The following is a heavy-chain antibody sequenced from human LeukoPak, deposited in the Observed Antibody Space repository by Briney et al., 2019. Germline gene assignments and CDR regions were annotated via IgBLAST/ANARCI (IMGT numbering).Heavy chain of an antibody. J-gene: IGHJ4*02. V-gene: IGHV3-30*18. D-gene: IGHD3-9*01. Sequence: TGGSLRLSCAASGFTFSSHAMHWVRQAPGKGLECVAVISYDGSNKYYADSVKGRFTISRDNSKNTFFLIMNSLRAEDTAVYSCAKALLRYFDWHFDYWGQGTLVTVSS. CDR2: ISYDGSNK. CDR1: GFTFSSHA. CDR3: AKALLRYFDWHFDY.